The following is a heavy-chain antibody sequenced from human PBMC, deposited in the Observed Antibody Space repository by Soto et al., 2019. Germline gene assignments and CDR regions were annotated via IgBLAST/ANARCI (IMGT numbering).Heavy chain of an antibody. D-gene: IGHD6-19*01. CDR3: ARGWVAGLDYYYGMDV. Sequence: EVQLVQSGAEVKKPGESRRSSCKGSGYSFTSYWISWVRQMPGKGLEWMGRIDPSDSYTNYSPSFQGHVTISADKSISTAYLQWSSLKASDTAMYYCARGWVAGLDYYYGMDVWGQGTTVTVSS. CDR2: IDPSDSYT. J-gene: IGHJ6*02. CDR1: GYSFTSYW. V-gene: IGHV5-10-1*03.